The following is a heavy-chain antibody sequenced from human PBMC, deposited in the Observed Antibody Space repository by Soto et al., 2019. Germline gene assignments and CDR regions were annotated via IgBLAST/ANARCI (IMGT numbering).Heavy chain of an antibody. CDR3: AREGQSYYYYYMDV. Sequence: SETLSLTCTVSGGSISSYYWSWIRQPPGKGLEWIGYIYYSGSTNYNPSLKSRVTISVDTSKNQFSLKLSSVTAADTAVHYCAREGQSYYYYYMDVWGKGTTVT. CDR1: GGSISSYY. CDR2: IYYSGST. J-gene: IGHJ6*03. V-gene: IGHV4-59*01.